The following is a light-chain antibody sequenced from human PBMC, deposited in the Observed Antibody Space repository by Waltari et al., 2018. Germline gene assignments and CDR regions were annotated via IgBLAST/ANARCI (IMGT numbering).Light chain of an antibody. CDR3: QQYNNHPFT. CDR1: QGISNN. J-gene: IGKJ3*01. CDR2: DVS. V-gene: IGKV1-16*01. Sequence: TQSPSSLSVSVGDRISITCRASQGISNNLAWFQQKPGKAPKSLIYDVSNLQSGAPSRYSGSGFGTDFPLNISSLRTEAFATYYCQQYNNHPFTFGPGTKVDLK.